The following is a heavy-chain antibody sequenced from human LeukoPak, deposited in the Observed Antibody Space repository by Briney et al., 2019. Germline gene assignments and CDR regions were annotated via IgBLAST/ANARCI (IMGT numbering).Heavy chain of an antibody. V-gene: IGHV4-34*01. CDR2: IYYSGST. CDR1: GGSFSGYY. D-gene: IGHD3-22*01. Sequence: SETLSLTCAVYGGSFSGYYWGWIRQPPGKGLEWIGSIYYSGSTYYNPSLKSRVTISVDTSKNQFSLKLSSVTAADTAVYYCARASPVYYYDSSGYPRFDPWGQGTLVTVSS. CDR3: ARASPVYYYDSSGYPRFDP. J-gene: IGHJ5*02.